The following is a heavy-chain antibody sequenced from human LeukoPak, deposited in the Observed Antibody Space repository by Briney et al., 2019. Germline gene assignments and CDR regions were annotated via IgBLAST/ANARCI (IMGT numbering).Heavy chain of an antibody. Sequence: PGGSLRLSCAASGFTFSSYAMHWVRQAPGKGLEWVAVISYDGSNKYYADSMKGRFTISRDNSKNTLYLQMNSLRAEDTAVYYCAKDGYRGSGSRTLNWFDPWGQGTLVTVSS. D-gene: IGHD3-10*01. CDR2: ISYDGSNK. J-gene: IGHJ5*02. CDR1: GFTFSSYA. CDR3: AKDGYRGSGSRTLNWFDP. V-gene: IGHV3-30-3*01.